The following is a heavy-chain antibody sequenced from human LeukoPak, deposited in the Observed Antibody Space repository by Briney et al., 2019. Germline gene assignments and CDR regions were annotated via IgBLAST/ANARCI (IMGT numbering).Heavy chain of an antibody. CDR2: IYYSGST. Sequence: SETLSLTCTVSGGSISSYYWSWIRQPPGKGLEWIGYIYYSGSTNYNPSLKSRVTISVDTSKNQFSLKLSSVTAADTAVYYCARLERGYGDFDYWGQGTLVTVSS. CDR3: ARLERGYGDFDY. V-gene: IGHV4-59*12. J-gene: IGHJ4*02. D-gene: IGHD5-12*01. CDR1: GGSISSYY.